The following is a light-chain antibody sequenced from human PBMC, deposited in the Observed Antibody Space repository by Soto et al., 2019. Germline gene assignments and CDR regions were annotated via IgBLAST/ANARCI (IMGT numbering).Light chain of an antibody. CDR2: DAS. J-gene: IGKJ4*01. CDR1: QSVSSS. V-gene: IGKV3-11*01. CDR3: QQRSSWPLT. Sequence: EIVLTQSPATLSLSPGERATLSCRASQSVSSSLAWYQQKPDQAPRLLIYDASNRATGIPARFSGSGSGTDFTLTISSLEPEDFAVYFCQQRSSWPLTFGGGTKVEIK.